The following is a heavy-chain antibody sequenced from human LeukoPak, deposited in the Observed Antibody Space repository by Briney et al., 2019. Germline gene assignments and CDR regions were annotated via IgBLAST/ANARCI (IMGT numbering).Heavy chain of an antibody. D-gene: IGHD2/OR15-2a*01. CDR3: AKERTQTTSFDY. J-gene: IGHJ4*02. Sequence: PGGSLSLSCTPSGFTFSTYAMSWLRPAPGTGLEWVSLISGSGGNTYFADSVKGRFTISRDNSKNTLYLQMNSLRAEDTATYYCAKERTQTTSFDYWGQGTLVTVSS. V-gene: IGHV3-23*01. CDR2: ISGSGGNT. CDR1: GFTFSTYA.